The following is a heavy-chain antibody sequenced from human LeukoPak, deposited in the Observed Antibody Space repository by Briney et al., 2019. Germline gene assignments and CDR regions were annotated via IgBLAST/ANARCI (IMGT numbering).Heavy chain of an antibody. V-gene: IGHV4-59*01. CDR1: DGSISSYY. D-gene: IGHD3-10*01. CDR3: ARMGPPLRGVRYYYYMDV. CDR2: IYYSGST. Sequence: KCSETLSLTCNVSDGSISSYYWSWLRQPPGKGLKWIGYIYYSGSTNYNPSLKSRVTISVDTSKNQFSLKLISVTAADTAVYYRARMGPPLRGVRYYYYMDVWGKGTTVTVSS. J-gene: IGHJ6*03.